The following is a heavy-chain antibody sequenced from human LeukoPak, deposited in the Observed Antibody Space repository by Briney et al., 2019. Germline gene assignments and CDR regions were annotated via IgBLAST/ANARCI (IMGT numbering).Heavy chain of an antibody. Sequence: GGSLRLSCAASGFTFDDYAMHWVRQVPGKGLEWVGRIKSTTDGGTTDYAAPVNGRFTISRDDSKNTLYLQMSSLKTEDTAVYYCATESPQFDYWGQGTLVTVSS. CDR3: ATESPQFDY. J-gene: IGHJ4*02. CDR1: GFTFDDYA. V-gene: IGHV3-15*01. CDR2: IKSTTDGGTT.